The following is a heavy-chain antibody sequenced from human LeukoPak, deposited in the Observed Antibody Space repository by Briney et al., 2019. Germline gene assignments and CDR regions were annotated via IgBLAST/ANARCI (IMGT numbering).Heavy chain of an antibody. CDR1: GYSFTSYW. D-gene: IGHD6-13*01. V-gene: IGHV5-51*01. CDR2: IYPGDSDT. CDR3: ASGIGGGLSSSSIYDAFDI. Sequence: GESLKISCKGSGYSFTSYWIGWVRQMPGKGLEWMGIIYPGDSDTRYSPSFQGQVTISADKSISTAYLQWSSLKASDTAMHYCASGIGGGLSSSSIYDAFDIWGQGTMVTVSS. J-gene: IGHJ3*02.